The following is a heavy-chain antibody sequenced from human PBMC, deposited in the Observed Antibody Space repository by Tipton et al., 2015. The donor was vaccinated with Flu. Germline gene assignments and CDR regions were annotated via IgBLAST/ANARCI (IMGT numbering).Heavy chain of an antibody. CDR2: ISSSGSTI. CDR3: AASMVRGVVGLS. D-gene: IGHD3-10*01. CDR1: GFTFSSYE. V-gene: IGHV3-48*03. Sequence: SLRLSCAASGFTFSSYEMNWVRQAPGKGLEWVSYISSSGSTIYYADSVKGRFTISRDNAKNSLYLQMNSLRAEDTAVYYCAASMVRGVVGLSWGQGTLVTVSS. J-gene: IGHJ4*02.